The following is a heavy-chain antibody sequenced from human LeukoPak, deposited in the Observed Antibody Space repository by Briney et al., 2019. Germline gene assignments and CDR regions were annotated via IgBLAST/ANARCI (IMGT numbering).Heavy chain of an antibody. Sequence: GASVKVSCKASGYTFTSYGISWVRQAPGQGLEWMGWISAYNGNTNYAQKLQGRVTMTTDTSTSTAYMVLRSLRSDDTAVYYCARDRRRYYYYGMDVWGQGTTVTVSS. V-gene: IGHV1-18*01. J-gene: IGHJ6*02. CDR3: ARDRRRYYYYGMDV. CDR1: GYTFTSYG. CDR2: ISAYNGNT.